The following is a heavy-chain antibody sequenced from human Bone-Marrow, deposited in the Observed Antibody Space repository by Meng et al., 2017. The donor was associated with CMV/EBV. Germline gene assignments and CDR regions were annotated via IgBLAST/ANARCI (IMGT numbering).Heavy chain of an antibody. V-gene: IGHV4-59*01. CDR3: ARARRTPATSDYSNYHYYYDGMDG. CDR2: IYHSGST. J-gene: IGHJ6*02. Sequence: SETLSLTCTVSGGSISGYYWSWIRQPPGKGLEWIGYIYHSGSTNYNPSLKSRVTISVDTSKNQFSLKLSSVTAADTAVYYCARARRTPATSDYSNYHYYYDGMDGWGQGTTVTVSS. CDR1: GGSISGYY. D-gene: IGHD4-11*01.